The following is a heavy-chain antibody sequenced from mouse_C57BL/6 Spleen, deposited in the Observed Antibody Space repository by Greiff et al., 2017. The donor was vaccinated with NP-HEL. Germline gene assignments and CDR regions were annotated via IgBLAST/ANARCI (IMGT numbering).Heavy chain of an antibody. D-gene: IGHD1-1*01. CDR2: ISSGGSYT. Sequence: VQLKESGGDLVKPGGSLKLSCAASGFTFSSYGMSWVRQTPDKRLEWVATISSGGSYTYYPDSVKGRFTISRDNAKNTLYLQMSSLKSEDTAMYYCAREGLDYYGSSFYAMDYWGQGTSVTVSS. J-gene: IGHJ4*01. CDR1: GFTFSSYG. CDR3: AREGLDYYGSSFYAMDY. V-gene: IGHV5-6*01.